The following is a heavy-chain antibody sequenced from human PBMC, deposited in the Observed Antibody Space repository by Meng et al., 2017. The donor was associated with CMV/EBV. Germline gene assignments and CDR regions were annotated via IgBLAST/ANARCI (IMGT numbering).Heavy chain of an antibody. V-gene: IGHV1-18*01. CDR2: ISAYNGNT. CDR3: ARVGGGNWFDP. D-gene: IGHD3-16*01. Sequence: HVPLVQLGAVVKKACASVKASCKASVYTFTSYGISWGRQAPGQGLEGMGWISAYNGNTNYAQKLQGRVTMTTDTSTSTAYMELRSLRSDDTAVYYCARVGGGNWFDPWGQGTLVTVSS. CDR1: VYTFTSYG. J-gene: IGHJ5*02.